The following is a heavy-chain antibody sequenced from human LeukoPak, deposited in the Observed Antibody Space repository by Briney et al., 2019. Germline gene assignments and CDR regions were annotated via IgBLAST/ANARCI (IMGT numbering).Heavy chain of an antibody. J-gene: IGHJ5*02. CDR2: ISYDGSNK. CDR1: GFTFSSYA. V-gene: IGHV3-30-3*01. CDR3: ARDYFQDIVVVVAAVENWFDP. Sequence: GRSLRLSCAASGFTFSSYAMHWVRQAPGKGLEWVAVISYDGSNKYYADSVKGRFTISRDNSKNTLYLQMNSLRAEDTAVYYCARDYFQDIVVVVAAVENWFDPWGQGTLVTVSS. D-gene: IGHD2-15*01.